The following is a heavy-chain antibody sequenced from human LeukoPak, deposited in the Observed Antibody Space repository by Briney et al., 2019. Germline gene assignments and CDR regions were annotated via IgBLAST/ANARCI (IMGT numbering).Heavy chain of an antibody. CDR1: GFAFGSEA. D-gene: IGHD3-10*01. J-gene: IGHJ5*02. CDR3: AKDRGSAPSNWFDP. CDR2: ISPGGGTT. V-gene: IGHV3-23*01. Sequence: GGSLRLSCAVSGFAFGSEAMSWVRQSPARGLEWVASISPGGGTTYYADSVKGRFTISRDNSKNTLYLQMNSLRAEDTAVYYCAKDRGSAPSNWFDPWGQGTLVTVSS.